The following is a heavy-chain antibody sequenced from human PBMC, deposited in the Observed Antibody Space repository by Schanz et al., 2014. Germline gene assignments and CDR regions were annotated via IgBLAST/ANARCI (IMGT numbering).Heavy chain of an antibody. Sequence: QVQLVQSGAEVKKPGSSMKVSCKASGGTFSSFGINWVRQAPGQGLEWMGRIIPSLGLAKYEQKFQGRVTMTADTSTSTAYMDLRSLRSDDTAVYYCARDQSPYTNSSDVRYFDYGGQGSLVTVSS. D-gene: IGHD6-6*01. CDR3: ARDQSPYTNSSDVRYFDY. CDR2: IIPSLGLA. CDR1: GGTFSSFG. V-gene: IGHV1-69*04. J-gene: IGHJ4*02.